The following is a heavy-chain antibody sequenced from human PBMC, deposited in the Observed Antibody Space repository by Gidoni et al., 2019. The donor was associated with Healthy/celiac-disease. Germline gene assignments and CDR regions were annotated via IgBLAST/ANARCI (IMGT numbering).Heavy chain of an antibody. V-gene: IGHV3-64*01. CDR1: GFTVSSYA. CDR3: ARMRYDSSGYYYDY. CDR2: ISSNGGST. D-gene: IGHD3-22*01. J-gene: IGHJ4*02. Sequence: EVQLVESGGGLVQPGGSLRLSCAASGFTVSSYAMHWVRQAPGKGLEYVSAISSNGGSTYYANSVKGRFTISRDNSKNTLYLQMGSLRAEDMAVYYCARMRYDSSGYYYDYWGQGTLVTVSS.